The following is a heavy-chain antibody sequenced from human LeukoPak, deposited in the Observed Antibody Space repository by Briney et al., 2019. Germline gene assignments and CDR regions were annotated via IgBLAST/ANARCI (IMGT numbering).Heavy chain of an antibody. J-gene: IGHJ5*02. V-gene: IGHV3-9*01. D-gene: IGHD6-13*01. CDR3: AKDISSSLSSPGFDP. CDR2: ISWNSGSI. CDR1: GFTFDDYA. Sequence: GGSLRLSCAASGFTFDDYAMHWVRQAPGKGLERVSGISWNSGSIGYADSVKGRFTISRDNAKNSLYLQMNSLRAEDTALYYCAKDISSSLSSPGFDPWGQGTLVTVSS.